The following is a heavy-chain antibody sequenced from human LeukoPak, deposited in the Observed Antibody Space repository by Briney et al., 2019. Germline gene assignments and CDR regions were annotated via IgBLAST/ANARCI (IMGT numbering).Heavy chain of an antibody. CDR2: ISSSSSYI. V-gene: IGHV3-21*01. Sequence: KPGGSLRLSCAASGFTFSSYSMNWVRQAPGKGLEWVSSISSSSSYIYYADSVKGRFTISRDNAKNSLYLQMNSLRAEDTAVYYCARPKSSYYYDNSGYYPPSAFDIWGQGTMVTVSS. CDR3: ARPKSSYYYDNSGYYPPSAFDI. CDR1: GFTFSSYS. J-gene: IGHJ3*02. D-gene: IGHD3-22*01.